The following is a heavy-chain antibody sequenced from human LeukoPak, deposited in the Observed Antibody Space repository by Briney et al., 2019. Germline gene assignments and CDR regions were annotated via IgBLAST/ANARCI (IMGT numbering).Heavy chain of an antibody. Sequence: SETLSLTCTGSGGSISSSSYYWGWVRQPPGTGLEWIGSIYYSGSTYYNPSLKSRVTISVDTSKNQFTLKLSSVTAADTAVYYCARHGLTGSSGGYGYPTDYWGQGTLVTVSS. CDR1: GGSISSSSYY. V-gene: IGHV4-39*01. D-gene: IGHD5-12*01. CDR3: ARHGLTGSSGGYGYPTDY. CDR2: IYYSGST. J-gene: IGHJ4*02.